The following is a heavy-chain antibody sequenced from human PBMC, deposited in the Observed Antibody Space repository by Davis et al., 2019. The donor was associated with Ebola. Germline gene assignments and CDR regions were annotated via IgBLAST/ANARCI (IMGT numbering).Heavy chain of an antibody. V-gene: IGHV3-48*02. D-gene: IGHD1-1*01. CDR1: GFTFSSYS. J-gene: IGHJ4*02. CDR3: ARDRTWAGNPGPFDY. Sequence: PGGSLRLSCAASGFTFSSYSMNWVRQAPGKGLEWVPYISSSSSTIYYADSVKGRFTISRDNAKNSLYLQMNSLRDEDTAVYYCARDRTWAGNPGPFDYWGQGTLVTVSS. CDR2: ISSSSSTI.